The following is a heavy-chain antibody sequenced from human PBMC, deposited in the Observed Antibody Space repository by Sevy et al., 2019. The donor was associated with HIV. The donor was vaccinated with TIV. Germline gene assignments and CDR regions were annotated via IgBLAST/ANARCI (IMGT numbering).Heavy chain of an antibody. CDR2: ISYDGSDK. CDR3: ARPRANYVDHYFFYAMDV. J-gene: IGHJ6*02. CDR1: GFAFSNYYA. Sequence: GGSLRLSCAASGFAFSNYYAMHWVRQAPGKGLEGVALISYDGSDKYYADSVKSRFTITSDNFKNTLYLQMNSLTTEDTAVYYCARPRANYVDHYFFYAMDVWGQGTTVTVSS. D-gene: IGHD4-17*01. V-gene: IGHV3-30-3*01.